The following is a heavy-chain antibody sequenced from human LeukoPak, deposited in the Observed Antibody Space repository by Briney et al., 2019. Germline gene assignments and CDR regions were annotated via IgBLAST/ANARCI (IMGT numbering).Heavy chain of an antibody. V-gene: IGHV3-7*04. CDR1: GFTFSTYW. D-gene: IGHD2-15*01. CDR3: ARGDKFSGDY. CDR2: IHQDGNEK. Sequence: PGGSLGLSCAASGFTFSTYWMSWVRQAPGKGLEWVANIHQDGNEKYYVDSVKGRFTISRDNAKNSLYLQMNSLRAEDAAVYYCARGDKFSGDYWGQGTLVTVSS. J-gene: IGHJ4*02.